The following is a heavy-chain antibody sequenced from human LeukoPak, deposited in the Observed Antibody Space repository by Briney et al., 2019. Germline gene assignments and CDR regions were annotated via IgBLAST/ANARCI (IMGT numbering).Heavy chain of an antibody. Sequence: HPGGSLRLSCAASGFTFSSYGMHWVRQAPGKGLEWVAVIWYDGSNKYYADSVKGRFTISRDNSKNTLYLQMNSLRAEDTAVYYCASPGYCSGSICYSGYFQHWGQGTLVTVSS. CDR1: GFTFSSYG. V-gene: IGHV3-33*01. J-gene: IGHJ1*01. CDR3: ASPGYCSGSICYSGYFQH. D-gene: IGHD2-15*01. CDR2: IWYDGSNK.